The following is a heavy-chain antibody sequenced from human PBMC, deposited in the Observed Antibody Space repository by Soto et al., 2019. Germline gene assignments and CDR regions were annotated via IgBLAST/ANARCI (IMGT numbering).Heavy chain of an antibody. J-gene: IGHJ6*02. Sequence: QLQLQESGPGLVKPSETLSLTCTVSGGSISSSSYYWGWIRQPPGKGLEWIGSIYYSGYTYYNPSLMSRDTISVAPAKNPFSLKLSSVTAADTAVYYCARHNGPLYVGYYYDMDVWGQGTTVTVSS. CDR3: ARHNGPLYVGYYYDMDV. V-gene: IGHV4-39*01. CDR1: GGSISSSSYY. CDR2: IYYSGYT. D-gene: IGHD3-16*01.